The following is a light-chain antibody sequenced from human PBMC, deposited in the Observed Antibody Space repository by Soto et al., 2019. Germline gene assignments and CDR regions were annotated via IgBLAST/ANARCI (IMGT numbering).Light chain of an antibody. CDR1: SSNIGNNY. CDR2: DNN. V-gene: IGLV1-51*01. Sequence: QSVLTQPPSVSAAPGQKVTISCSGSSSNIGNNYVSWYQHLPGTAPKLLIYDNNKRPSGIPDRFSGSKSGTSATLGITGLQTGDEADYYCGTWDSSLSAGVFGGGTKLTDL. J-gene: IGLJ2*01. CDR3: GTWDSSLSAGV.